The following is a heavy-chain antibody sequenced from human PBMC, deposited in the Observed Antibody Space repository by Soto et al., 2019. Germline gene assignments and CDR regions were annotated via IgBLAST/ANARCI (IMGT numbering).Heavy chain of an antibody. CDR3: ARDPGVVAATSYYYYYYGMDV. CDR2: ISAYNGNT. V-gene: IGHV1-18*01. J-gene: IGHJ6*02. D-gene: IGHD2-15*01. CDR1: GYTFTSYG. Sequence: ASLKVSCKASGYTFTSYGISCVRQAPGQGLEWMGWISAYNGNTNYAQKLQGRVTMTTDTSTSTAYMELRSLRTDDTAVYYCARDPGVVAATSYYYYYYGMDVWGQGTTVTVSS.